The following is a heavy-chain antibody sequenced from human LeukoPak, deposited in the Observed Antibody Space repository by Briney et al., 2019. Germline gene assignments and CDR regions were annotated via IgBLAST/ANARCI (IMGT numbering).Heavy chain of an antibody. CDR1: GFTFSDHH. CDR3: ARGGGDY. J-gene: IGHJ4*02. D-gene: IGHD1-26*01. CDR2: TRNKANSYTT. Sequence: GGSLRLSCAAFGFTFSDHHMDWVRQAPGKGLEWVGRTRNKANSYTTEYAASVKGRFTISRDDSKNSLYLQMNSLKTEDTAVYYCARGGGDYWGQGTLVTVSS. V-gene: IGHV3-72*01.